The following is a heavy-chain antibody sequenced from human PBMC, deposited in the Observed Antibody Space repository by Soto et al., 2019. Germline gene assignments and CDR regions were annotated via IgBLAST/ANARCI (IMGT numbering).Heavy chain of an antibody. Sequence: PGGSLRLSCAASGFTFSSYGMHWVRQAPGKGLEWVAVIWYDGSNKYYADSVKGRFTISRDNSKNTLYLQMNSLRAEDTAVYYCARELGRYSSYDSAFDIWGQGTMVTVSS. D-gene: IGHD5-12*01. V-gene: IGHV3-33*01. CDR2: IWYDGSNK. J-gene: IGHJ3*02. CDR3: ARELGRYSSYDSAFDI. CDR1: GFTFSSYG.